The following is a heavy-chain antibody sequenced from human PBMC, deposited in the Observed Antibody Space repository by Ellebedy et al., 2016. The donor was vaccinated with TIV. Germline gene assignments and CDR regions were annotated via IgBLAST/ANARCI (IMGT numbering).Heavy chain of an antibody. D-gene: IGHD4-23*01. CDR3: ARPSGWDSYSGHSPYFQD. Sequence: GESPKISCKGPGYVFHNYWIASVRQMPGSGLEWMGTIYPGDSDTRYSPSFQGQVTISSDKSLNTAYLHWHSLKATDTDVYYCARPSGWDSYSGHSPYFQDWGQGTLVTVSS. V-gene: IGHV5-51*01. CDR2: IYPGDSDT. CDR1: GYVFHNYW. J-gene: IGHJ1*01.